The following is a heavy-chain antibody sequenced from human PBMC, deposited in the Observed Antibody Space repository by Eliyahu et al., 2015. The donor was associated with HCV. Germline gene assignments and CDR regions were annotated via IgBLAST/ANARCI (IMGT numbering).Heavy chain of an antibody. CDR3: VKAIWGRSDY. V-gene: IGHV3-64D*09. Sequence: EVQLVXSGGGLVQPGGSLRLXCSASGFTLSSYAMHWVRQAPGKGLEYVSAISSNGGSTYYADSVKGRFTISRDNSKNTLYLQMSSLRAEDTAVYYCVKAIWGRSDYWGQGTLVTVSS. CDR2: ISSNGGST. CDR1: GFTLSSYA. D-gene: IGHD7-27*01. J-gene: IGHJ4*02.